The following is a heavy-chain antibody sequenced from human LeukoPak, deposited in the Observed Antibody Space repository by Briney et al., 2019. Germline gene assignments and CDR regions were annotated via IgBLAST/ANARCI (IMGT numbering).Heavy chain of an antibody. V-gene: IGHV4-34*01. CDR2: INHSGST. D-gene: IGHD3-10*01. Sequence: PSETLSLTCAVYGGSFSGYYWSWIRQPPGKGLEWIEEINHSGSTNYNPSLKSRVTISVDTSKNQFSLKLSSVTAADTAVYYCARGRRGMVRGAAYWGQGTLVTVSS. J-gene: IGHJ4*02. CDR1: GGSFSGYY. CDR3: ARGRRGMVRGAAY.